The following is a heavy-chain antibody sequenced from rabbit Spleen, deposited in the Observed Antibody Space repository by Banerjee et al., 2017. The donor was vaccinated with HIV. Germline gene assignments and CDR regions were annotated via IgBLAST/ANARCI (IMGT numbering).Heavy chain of an antibody. D-gene: IGHD1-1*01. CDR2: IDAGSSGST. J-gene: IGHJ4*01. CDR3: ARGASVYNDGKDL. Sequence: QSLEESGGDLVKPGASLTLTCKASGFSFSSGYDMCWVRQAPGKGLEWIACIDAGSSGSTYYASWAKGRFTISKSSSTTVTLQMTSLTAADTATYFCARGASVYNDGKDLWGPGTFVTVS. V-gene: IGHV1S40*01. CDR1: GFSFSSGYD.